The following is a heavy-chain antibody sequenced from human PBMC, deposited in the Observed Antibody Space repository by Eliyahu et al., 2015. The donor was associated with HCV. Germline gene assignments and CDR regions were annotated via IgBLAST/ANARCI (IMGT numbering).Heavy chain of an antibody. CDR3: ANVDGGYVEGDY. J-gene: IGHJ4*02. CDR2: ISGSGGST. V-gene: IGHV3-23*04. Sequence: EVQLVESVGGLVQPGGSLRLSCAASGFXFSSYAMSWVRQAPGKGLGWVSAISGSGGSTYYADSVKGRFTISRDNSKNTLYLQMNSLRAEDTAVYYCANVDGGYVEGDYWGQGTLVTVSS. CDR1: GFXFSSYA. D-gene: IGHD5-12*01.